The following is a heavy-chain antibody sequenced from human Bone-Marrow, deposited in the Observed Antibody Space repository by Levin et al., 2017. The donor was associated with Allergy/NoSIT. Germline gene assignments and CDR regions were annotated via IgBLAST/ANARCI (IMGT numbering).Heavy chain of an antibody. CDR2: IYSGGTT. D-gene: IGHD4-23*01. CDR3: ARGSSVVTPYYGMDG. CDR1: GFTVSSNY. J-gene: IGHJ6*02. Sequence: GGSLRLSCTASGFTVSSNYMSWVRQAPGKGLECISVIYSGGTTYYADSVKGRFTISRDNSKNTLYLQMKSLRAEDTAVYFCARGSSVVTPYYGMDGWGQGTTVTVS. V-gene: IGHV3-53*01.